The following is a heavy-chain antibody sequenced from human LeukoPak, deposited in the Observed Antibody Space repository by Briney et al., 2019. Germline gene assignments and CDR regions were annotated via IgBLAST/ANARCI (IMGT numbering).Heavy chain of an antibody. CDR2: INHSGST. D-gene: IGHD1-26*01. CDR3: ARRPYSGTYGDTYYYYMDV. V-gene: IGHV4-34*01. J-gene: IGHJ6*03. CDR1: GGSFSGYY. Sequence: PSETLSLTCAVYGGSFSGYYWSWIRQPPGKGLEWIGEINHSGSTNYNPSLKSRVTIPVDTSKNQFSLKLSSVTAADTAVYYCARRPYSGTYGDTYYYYMDVWGKGTTVTISS.